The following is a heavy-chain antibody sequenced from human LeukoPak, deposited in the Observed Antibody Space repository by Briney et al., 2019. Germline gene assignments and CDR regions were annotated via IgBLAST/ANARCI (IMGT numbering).Heavy chain of an antibody. Sequence: GGSLRLSCAASGFTFDDYAMHWVRHAPGKGLEWVSGISWNSGSIGYADSVKGRFTISRDNAKNSLYLQMNSLRAEDTALYYCAKDTRARYSYGYFQHWGQGTLVTVSS. D-gene: IGHD5-18*01. V-gene: IGHV3-9*01. CDR2: ISWNSGSI. CDR1: GFTFDDYA. J-gene: IGHJ1*01. CDR3: AKDTRARYSYGYFQH.